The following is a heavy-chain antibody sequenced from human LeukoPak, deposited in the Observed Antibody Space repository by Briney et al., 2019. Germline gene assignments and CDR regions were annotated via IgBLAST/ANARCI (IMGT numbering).Heavy chain of an antibody. CDR1: GFTFSSYE. CDR3: ARFSRPSYTAGVRHYCDY. D-gene: IGHD5-18*01. Sequence: GGSLRLSCAASGFTFSSYEMNLVRQAPGKGLEWISYISSSGDAIYYADSVKGRFTISRDNAKNSLCLQMNSLRAEDTAVYYCARFSRPSYTAGVRHYCDYWGQGTLVTVSS. V-gene: IGHV3-48*03. CDR2: ISSSGDAI. J-gene: IGHJ4*02.